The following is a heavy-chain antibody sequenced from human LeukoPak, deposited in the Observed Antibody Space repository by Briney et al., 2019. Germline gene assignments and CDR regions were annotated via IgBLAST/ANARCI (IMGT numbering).Heavy chain of an antibody. V-gene: IGHV4-61*02. CDR1: GGSISSGSYY. Sequence: ASQTLSLTCTVSGGSISSGSYYWSWIRQPAGKGLEWIGRIYTSGSTNYNPSLKSRVIISVDTSKNQFSLKLSSVTAADTAVYYCARGVDTAMVPLAPYYYYYMDVWGKGTTVTISS. J-gene: IGHJ6*03. D-gene: IGHD5-18*01. CDR3: ARGVDTAMVPLAPYYYYYMDV. CDR2: IYTSGST.